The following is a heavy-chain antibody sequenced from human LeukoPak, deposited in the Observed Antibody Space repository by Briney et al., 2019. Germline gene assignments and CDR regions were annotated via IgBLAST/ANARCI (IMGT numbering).Heavy chain of an antibody. J-gene: IGHJ6*02. CDR3: ARDSYGMDV. CDR1: GFTVSAYA. Sequence: GGSLRLSCAASGFTVSAYAMAWVRQAPGKGLEWVSTIYDDNTYYADSVKGRFTISRDNSKNTLYLQMNSLRAEDTAVYYCARDSYGMDVWGQGTTVTVSS. V-gene: IGHV3-66*02. CDR2: IYDDNT.